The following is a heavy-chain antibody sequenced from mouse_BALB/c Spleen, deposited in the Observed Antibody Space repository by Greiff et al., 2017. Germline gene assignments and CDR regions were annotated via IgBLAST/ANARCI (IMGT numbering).Heavy chain of an antibody. CDR3: ARSYDHAY. CDR1: GFTFSSFG. Sequence: EVKVVESGGGLVQPGGSRKLSCAASGFTFSSFGMHWVRQAPEKGLEWVAYISSGSSTIYYADTVKGRFTISRDNPKNTLFLQMTSLRSEDTAMYYCARSYDHAYWGQGTLVTVSA. CDR2: ISSGSSTI. V-gene: IGHV5-17*02. J-gene: IGHJ3*01. D-gene: IGHD2-3*01.